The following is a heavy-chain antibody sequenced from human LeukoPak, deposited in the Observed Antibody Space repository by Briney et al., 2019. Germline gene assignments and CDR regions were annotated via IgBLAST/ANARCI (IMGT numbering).Heavy chain of an antibody. CDR3: ARDVDTAMVTITPSRLLGKVDY. D-gene: IGHD5-18*01. Sequence: ASVKVSCKASGYTFTGYYMHWVRQAPGQGLEWMGWISAYNGNTNYAQKLQGRVTMTTDTSTSTAYMELRSLRSDDTAVYYCARDVDTAMVTITPSRLLGKVDYWGQGTLVTVSS. CDR1: GYTFTGYY. V-gene: IGHV1-18*04. J-gene: IGHJ4*02. CDR2: ISAYNGNT.